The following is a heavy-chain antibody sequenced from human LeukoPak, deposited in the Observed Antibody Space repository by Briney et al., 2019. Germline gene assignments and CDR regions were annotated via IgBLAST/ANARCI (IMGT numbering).Heavy chain of an antibody. CDR1: GFTFSSYA. V-gene: IGHV3-23*01. J-gene: IGHJ4*02. CDR2: ISGSGGST. Sequence: PGGSLRLSCAASGFTFSSYAMSWVRQAPGQGLEWVSAISGSGGSTYYADSVKGRFTISRDNSKNTLYLQMNSLRAEDTAVYYCAKVGDRYCSGGSCTSMNDYWGQGTLVTVSS. CDR3: AKVGDRYCSGGSCTSMNDY. D-gene: IGHD2-15*01.